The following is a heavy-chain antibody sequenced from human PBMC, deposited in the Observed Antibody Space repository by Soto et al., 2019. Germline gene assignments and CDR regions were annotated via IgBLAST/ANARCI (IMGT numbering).Heavy chain of an antibody. CDR2: ISGYTGNT. CDR3: AKGTGTTSEAALFDY. J-gene: IGHJ4*02. V-gene: IGHV1-18*01. D-gene: IGHD1-1*01. Sequence: QVQLVQSGAEVKRPGASVKVSCKASGYTFTSYGINWVRQAPGQGLEWMGWISGYTGNTNYAQKLQGRVTMTTDKSTSTAYMELRSLISDDTAMYYCAKGTGTTSEAALFDYWGQGTLVTVSP. CDR1: GYTFTSYG.